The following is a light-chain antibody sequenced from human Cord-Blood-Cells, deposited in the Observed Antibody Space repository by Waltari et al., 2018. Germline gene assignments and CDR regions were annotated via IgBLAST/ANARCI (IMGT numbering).Light chain of an antibody. J-gene: IGLJ2*01. Sequence: SYELTPPPSVSVSPGQTARITCSGDALPQPYAYWYQQKPGQAPVLVIYKDSERPSGIPERFSGSSSGTTVTLTISGVQAEDEADYYCQSADSHVVFGGGTKLTVL. V-gene: IGLV3-25*03. CDR2: KDS. CDR1: ALPQPY. CDR3: QSADSHVV.